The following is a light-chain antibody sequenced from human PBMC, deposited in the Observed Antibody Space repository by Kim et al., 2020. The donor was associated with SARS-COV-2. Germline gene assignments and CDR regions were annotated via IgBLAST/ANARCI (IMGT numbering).Light chain of an antibody. CDR2: AVS. Sequence: SASTGDRVNITCRASHDVSTCLAWYQHKPGKAPNLLMYAVSTLHSGVPSRFRGSGSGTDFTLTISCLQSEDFATYYCQQYYSYPCSFGQGTKLEIK. V-gene: IGKV1-8*01. J-gene: IGKJ2*04. CDR1: HDVSTC. CDR3: QQYYSYPCS.